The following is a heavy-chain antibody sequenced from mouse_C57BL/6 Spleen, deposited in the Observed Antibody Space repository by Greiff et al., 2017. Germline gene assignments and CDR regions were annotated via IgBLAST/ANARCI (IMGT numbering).Heavy chain of an antibody. D-gene: IGHD2-4*01. CDR2: IYPRSGNT. V-gene: IGHV1-81*01. CDR3: ARVGDYDVSSDYYAMDY. CDR1: GYTFTSYG. J-gene: IGHJ4*01. Sequence: QVQLKQSGAELARPGASVKLSCKASGYTFTSYGISWVKQRTGQGLEWIGEIYPRSGNTYYNEKFKGKATLTADKSSSTAYMELRSLTSEDSAVYFCARVGDYDVSSDYYAMDYWGQGTSVTVSS.